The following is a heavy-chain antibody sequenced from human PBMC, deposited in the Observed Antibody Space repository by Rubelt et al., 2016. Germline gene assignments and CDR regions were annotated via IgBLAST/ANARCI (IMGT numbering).Heavy chain of an antibody. Sequence: QVQLVQSGAEVKKPGASVKVSCKVSGYTLTELSMHWVRQAPGKGLEWMGGFDPEDGETIYAQKFQCGVTMTEDTSTDTAYMELSSLRSEDTAVYYCATMYYYDSSGPHLVDYWGQGTLVTVSS. V-gene: IGHV1-24*01. CDR2: FDPEDGET. D-gene: IGHD3-22*01. J-gene: IGHJ4*02. CDR3: ATMYYYDSSGPHLVDY. CDR1: GYTLTELS.